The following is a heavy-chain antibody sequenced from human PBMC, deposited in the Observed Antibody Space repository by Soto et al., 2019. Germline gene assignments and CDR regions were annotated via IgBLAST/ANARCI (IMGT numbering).Heavy chain of an antibody. CDR3: ASHMGSYYYYGMDV. J-gene: IGHJ6*02. D-gene: IGHD1-26*01. V-gene: IGHV1-69*13. CDR2: IIPIFGTA. Sequence: SVKVSCKASGGTVSSYAISWVRQAPGQGLEWMGGIIPIFGTANYAQKCQGRVTITADESTSTAYMELGSLRSEDTAEYYCASHMGSYYYYGMDVWGQGTTVTVSS. CDR1: GGTVSSYA.